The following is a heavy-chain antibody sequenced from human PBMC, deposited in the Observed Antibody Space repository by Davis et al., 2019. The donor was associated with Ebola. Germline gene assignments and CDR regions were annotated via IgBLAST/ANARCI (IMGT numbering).Heavy chain of an antibody. CDR1: GFTFSSHG. CDR3: ARDRVADHDFWRGYYFYALDV. D-gene: IGHD3-3*01. V-gene: IGHV3-33*01. Sequence: GGSLRLSCAASGFTFSSHGMHWVRQAPGKGLEWVAVIWYDGSNKYYADSVEGRFTISRDNSKNTLYLQMNSLRAEDTAVYYCARDRVADHDFWRGYYFYALDVWGQGTTVTVSS. CDR2: IWYDGSNK. J-gene: IGHJ6*02.